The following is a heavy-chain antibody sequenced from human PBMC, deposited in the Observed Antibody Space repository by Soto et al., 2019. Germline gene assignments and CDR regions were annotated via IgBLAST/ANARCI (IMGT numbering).Heavy chain of an antibody. CDR1: GGSIRSGGYY. J-gene: IGHJ6*02. V-gene: IGHV4-31*03. D-gene: IGHD5-18*01. CDR3: ARDRLMATAGTARHYFGLDV. Sequence: LSLTCTVSGGSIRSGGYYWSWVRQSPRRGLEWIGNIYYSGSTYYNPSLKSRLTLSVDTSKNQFSLNLSSVTAADTAVYYCARDRLMATAGTARHYFGLDVWGQGTTVTVSS. CDR2: IYYSGST.